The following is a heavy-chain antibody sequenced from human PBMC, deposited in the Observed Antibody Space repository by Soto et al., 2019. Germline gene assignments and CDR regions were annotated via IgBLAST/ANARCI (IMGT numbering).Heavy chain of an antibody. CDR3: AKVSHSYYYYGMDV. Sequence: QVQLVESGGGVVQPGRSLRLSCAASGFTFSSYGMHWVRQAPGKGLEWVAVISYDGSNKYYADSVKGRFTISRDNSKNTLYLKINSLRAEDRAVYYCAKVSHSYYYYGMDVWAQGPTFTVSS. CDR1: GFTFSSYG. D-gene: IGHD3-16*02. V-gene: IGHV3-30*18. CDR2: ISYDGSNK. J-gene: IGHJ6*02.